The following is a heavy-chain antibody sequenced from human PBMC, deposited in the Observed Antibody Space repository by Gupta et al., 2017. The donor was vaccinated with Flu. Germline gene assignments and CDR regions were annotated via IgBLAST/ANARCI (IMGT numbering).Heavy chain of an antibody. CDR3: AKGSGSYWDWFDP. CDR2: ISGSGGST. V-gene: IGHV3-23*01. D-gene: IGHD1-26*01. J-gene: IGHJ5*02. Sequence: EVQLLESGGGLVQPGGSLRLSCAASGFTFSSNAMPWVRQAPGKGLEWVSGISGSGGSTHYADSVKGRFTISRDNSKNTLYLQMNSLRAEDTAVYYCAKGSGSYWDWFDPWGQGTLVTVSS. CDR1: GFTFSSNA.